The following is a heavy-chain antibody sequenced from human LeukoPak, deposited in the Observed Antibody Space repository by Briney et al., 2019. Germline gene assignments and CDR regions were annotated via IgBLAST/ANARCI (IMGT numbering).Heavy chain of an antibody. V-gene: IGHV4-38-2*02. CDR3: ARQSESGTYYGAFDI. Sequence: SETLSLTCTVSGYSISSAYYWGWIRQPPGKGLEWIGSIYHSGTTYYNPSLKSRVTISVDTSKIQFSLKLSSVTAADTAVYFCARQSESGTYYGAFDIWGQGTIFTVSS. J-gene: IGHJ3*02. CDR2: IYHSGTT. D-gene: IGHD1-26*01. CDR1: GYSISSAYY.